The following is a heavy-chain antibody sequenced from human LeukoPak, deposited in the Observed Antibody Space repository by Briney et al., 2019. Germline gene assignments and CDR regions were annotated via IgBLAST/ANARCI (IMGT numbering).Heavy chain of an antibody. CDR1: GFTFSSYG. Sequence: GGSLRLSCAASGFTFSSYGMHWVRQAPGKGLEWVSSISSSSSYIYYADSVKGRFTISRDNAKNSLYLQMNSLRAEDTAVYYCARRLEGSGQNYFDYWGQGTLVTVSS. J-gene: IGHJ4*02. CDR3: ARRLEGSGQNYFDY. V-gene: IGHV3-21*01. CDR2: ISSSSSYI. D-gene: IGHD6-19*01.